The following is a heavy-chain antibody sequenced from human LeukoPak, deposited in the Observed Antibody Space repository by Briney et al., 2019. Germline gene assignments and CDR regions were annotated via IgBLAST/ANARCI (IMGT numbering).Heavy chain of an antibody. CDR1: GGSISSSSYY. V-gene: IGHV4-39*01. Sequence: PSETLSLTCTVSGGSISSSSYYWGCIRQPPGKGLEWIGSIYYSGSTYYNPSLKSRVTISVDTSKNQFSLKLSSVTAADTAVYYCARLTFDSSALDAFDIWGQGTMVTVSS. D-gene: IGHD3-22*01. CDR3: ARLTFDSSALDAFDI. CDR2: IYYSGST. J-gene: IGHJ3*02.